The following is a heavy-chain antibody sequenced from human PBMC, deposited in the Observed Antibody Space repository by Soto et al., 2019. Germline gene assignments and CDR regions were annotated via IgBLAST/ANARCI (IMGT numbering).Heavy chain of an antibody. J-gene: IGHJ6*02. CDR2: ISSSSSYI. CDR1: GFTFSSYS. CDR3: ARMSAGGSLYYYYGMDV. D-gene: IGHD3-10*01. V-gene: IGHV3-21*01. Sequence: GGSLRLSCAASGFTFSSYSMNWVRQAPGKGLEWISSISSSSSYIYYADSVKGRFTISRDNAKNSLYLQMNSLRAEDTAVYYCARMSAGGSLYYYYGMDVWGQGTTVTVSS.